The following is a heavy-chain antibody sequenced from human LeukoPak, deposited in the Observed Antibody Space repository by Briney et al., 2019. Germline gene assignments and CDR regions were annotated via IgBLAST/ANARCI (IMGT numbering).Heavy chain of an antibody. CDR3: ARDGRDGYIDY. J-gene: IGHJ4*02. D-gene: IGHD5-24*01. V-gene: IGHV3-7*01. CDR2: LKEDGSKK. CDR1: GFTFSSYW. Sequence: GGSLRLSCAASGFTFSSYWMSWVRQAPGKGLEWVANLKEDGSKKYYVDSVKGRFTISRDNAKNSLYLQMNSLRAEDTAVYYCARDGRDGYIDYWGQGTLVTVSS.